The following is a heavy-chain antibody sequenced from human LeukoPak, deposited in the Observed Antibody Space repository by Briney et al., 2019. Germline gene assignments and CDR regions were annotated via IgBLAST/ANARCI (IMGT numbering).Heavy chain of an antibody. CDR2: ISGSGGST. V-gene: IGHV3-23*01. CDR1: GFIFNYG. Sequence: GGSLRLSCAASGFIFNYGMSWVRQAPGKGLEWVSAISGSGGSTYYADSVKGRFTISRDNSKNTLYLQMNSLRAEDTAVYYCATLGLWGQGTLVTVSS. D-gene: IGHD3-16*01. J-gene: IGHJ4*02. CDR3: ATLGL.